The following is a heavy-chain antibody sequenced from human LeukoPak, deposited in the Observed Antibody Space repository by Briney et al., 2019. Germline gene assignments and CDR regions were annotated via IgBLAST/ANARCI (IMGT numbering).Heavy chain of an antibody. CDR3: ARRRAVAGVNWFDP. J-gene: IGHJ5*02. V-gene: IGHV1-18*01. CDR1: GYTFISYG. CDR2: ISTHNGYT. D-gene: IGHD6-19*01. Sequence: GASVKVSCKASGYTFISYGISWVRQAPGQGLEWMRWISTHNGYTKYAQKFQGRVTMTTDTSMSTAYMELRSLRSDDTAVYYCARRRAVAGVNWFDPWGQGTLVTVSS.